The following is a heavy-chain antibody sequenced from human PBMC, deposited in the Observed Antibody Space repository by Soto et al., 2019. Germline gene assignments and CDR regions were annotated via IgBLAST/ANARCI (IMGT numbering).Heavy chain of an antibody. V-gene: IGHV3-23*01. CDR1: GFTFSSYA. J-gene: IGHJ6*02. CDR3: AKDYYDSSGSRYFYALAV. D-gene: IGHD3-22*01. Sequence: PGGSLRLSCAASGFTFSSYAMSWVRQAPGKGLEWVSGITGSGVMTYYGDSVRGRSTISRDNSKNTLYLQMNSLRAEDTAVYYCAKDYYDSSGSRYFYALAVWGQGTTVTVSS. CDR2: ITGSGVMT.